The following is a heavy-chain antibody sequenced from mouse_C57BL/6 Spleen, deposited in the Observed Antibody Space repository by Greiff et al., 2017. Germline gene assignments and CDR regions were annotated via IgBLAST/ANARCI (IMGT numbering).Heavy chain of an antibody. V-gene: IGHV3-6*01. J-gene: IGHJ2*01. CDR3: ARDLLTGD. D-gene: IGHD2-1*01. CDR2: ISYNGSN. Sequence: EVQLQESGPGLVKPSQSLSLTCSVTGYSITSGYYWNWIRQFPGNKLEWMGYISYNGSNNYNPSLKNRISITRDTSKNQFFLKLNSVTTEDTATYYCARDLLTGDWGQGTTLTVSS. CDR1: GYSITSGYY.